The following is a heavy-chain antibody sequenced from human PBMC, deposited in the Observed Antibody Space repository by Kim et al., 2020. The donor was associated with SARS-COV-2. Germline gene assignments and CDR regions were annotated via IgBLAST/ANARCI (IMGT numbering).Heavy chain of an antibody. CDR1: GYTFTSYY. Sequence: ASVKVSCKASGYTFTSYYMHWVRQAPGQGLEWMGIINPSGGSTSYAQKFQGRVTMTRDTSTSTVYMELSSLRSEDTAVYYCARGMNYYDSSGYEKYYYGMDVWGQGTTVTVSS. CDR2: INPSGGST. CDR3: ARGMNYYDSSGYEKYYYGMDV. V-gene: IGHV1-46*01. J-gene: IGHJ6*02. D-gene: IGHD3-22*01.